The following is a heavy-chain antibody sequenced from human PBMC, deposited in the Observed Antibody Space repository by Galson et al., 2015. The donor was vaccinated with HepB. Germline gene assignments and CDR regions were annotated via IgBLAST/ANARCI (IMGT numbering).Heavy chain of an antibody. CDR2: IISSSSYT. D-gene: IGHD5-12*01. J-gene: IGHJ5*02. V-gene: IGHV3-11*06. CDR1: GFTFSDYY. CDR3: ARVYDSGYAWDPYLNWFDP. Sequence: SLRLSCAASGFTFSDYYMSWTRQAPGKGLEWVSYIISSSSYTNYADSVKGRFTISRDNVKNSLYLQMNSLRAEDTAVYYCARVYDSGYAWDPYLNWFDPWGQGTLVTVSS.